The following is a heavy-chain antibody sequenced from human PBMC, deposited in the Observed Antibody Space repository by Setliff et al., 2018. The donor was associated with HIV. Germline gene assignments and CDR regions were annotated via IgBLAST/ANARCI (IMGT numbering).Heavy chain of an antibody. J-gene: IGHJ5*02. Sequence: SETLSLTCTVAGGSISSHYWSWIRQPPGKGLDWIGYIYYSGFTNYNPSLKSRVTISIDTSKNQFSLKLSSVTAADTAFYYCARTYYDFWSGSYSYKWFDPWGQGTLVTVSS. V-gene: IGHV4-59*11. CDR2: IYYSGFT. CDR1: GGSISSHY. D-gene: IGHD3-3*01. CDR3: ARTYYDFWSGSYSYKWFDP.